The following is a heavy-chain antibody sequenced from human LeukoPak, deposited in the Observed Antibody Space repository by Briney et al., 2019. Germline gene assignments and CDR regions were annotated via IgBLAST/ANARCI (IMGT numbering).Heavy chain of an antibody. V-gene: IGHV4-59*06. CDR3: ARAYGSGSLGFDP. CDR2: IYYSGST. D-gene: IGHD3-10*01. J-gene: IGHJ5*02. Sequence: SETLSLTCTVSGGSISSYYWSWIRQPAGKGLEWIGYIYYSGSTYYNPSLKSRVTISVDTSKNQFSLKLSSVTAADTAVYYCARAYGSGSLGFDPWGQGTLVTVSS. CDR1: GGSISSYY.